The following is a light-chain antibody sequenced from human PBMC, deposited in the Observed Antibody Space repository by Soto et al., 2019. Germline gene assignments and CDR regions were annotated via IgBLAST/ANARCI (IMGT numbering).Light chain of an antibody. V-gene: IGKV3-20*01. CDR3: QQYGSSPRT. Sequence: EIELTQSPGTLSLSPGKRATLSCRASQSISSSYLAWYQQRPGQATSLLIYGASTRGTGIPSRFSGSGCGTVFTLTTSRLEPEDFAVYYCQQYGSSPRTFGQGTKVDIK. J-gene: IGKJ1*01. CDR2: GAS. CDR1: QSISSSY.